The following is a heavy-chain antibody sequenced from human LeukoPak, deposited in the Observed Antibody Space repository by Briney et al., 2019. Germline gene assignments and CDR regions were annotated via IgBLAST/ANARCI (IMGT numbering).Heavy chain of an antibody. CDR2: IYYSGST. Sequence: SETLSLTCTVSGGSISSYYWSWIRQLPGKGLEWIGYIYYSGSTNYNPSLKSRVTISVDTSKNQFSLKLSSVTAADTAVYYCARDGRRSYDAFDIWGQGTMVTVSS. CDR3: ARDGRRSYDAFDI. V-gene: IGHV4-59*01. CDR1: GGSISSYY. J-gene: IGHJ3*02.